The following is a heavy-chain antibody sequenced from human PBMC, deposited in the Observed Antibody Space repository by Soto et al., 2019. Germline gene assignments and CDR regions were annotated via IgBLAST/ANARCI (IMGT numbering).Heavy chain of an antibody. Sequence: ASVKVSCKASGYTFTSYYMHWVRQAPGQGLEWMGIINPSGGSTSYAQKFQGRVTMTRDTSTSTVYMELSSLRSEDTAVYYCARGFQYYEFWSGQGPPDFDYWGQGTLVTVSS. V-gene: IGHV1-46*03. CDR1: GYTFTSYY. J-gene: IGHJ4*02. CDR3: ARGFQYYEFWSGQGPPDFDY. D-gene: IGHD3-3*01. CDR2: INPSGGST.